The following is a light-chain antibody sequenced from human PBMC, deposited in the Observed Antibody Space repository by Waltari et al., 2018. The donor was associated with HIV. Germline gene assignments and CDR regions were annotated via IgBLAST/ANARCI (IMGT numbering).Light chain of an antibody. Sequence: DIVMTQSPDSLAVSLGERATINCKSSQSVLYSSNNKNHLAWYQQKAGQPPKLLIYWASIRESGVPDRFSGSGSGTDFTLTISSLQAEDVAVYYCQQYYSTPWTFGQGTEVEIK. CDR1: QSVLYSSNNKNH. CDR2: WAS. V-gene: IGKV4-1*01. CDR3: QQYYSTPWT. J-gene: IGKJ1*01.